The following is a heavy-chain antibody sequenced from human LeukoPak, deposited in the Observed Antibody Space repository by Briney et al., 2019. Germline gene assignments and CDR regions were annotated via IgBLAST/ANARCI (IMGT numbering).Heavy chain of an antibody. CDR2: IFYSGST. J-gene: IGHJ4*02. CDR1: GGSVSSGSYY. Sequence: SETLSLTCTVSGGSVSSGSYYWNWIRQPPGKGLEWIGYIFYSGSTKSNPSLKSRVTISVDTSKNQFSLKLSSVTAADTAVYYCARVSVDSGSYSLDYWGQGTLVTVSS. CDR3: ARVSVDSGSYSLDY. D-gene: IGHD1-26*01. V-gene: IGHV4-61*01.